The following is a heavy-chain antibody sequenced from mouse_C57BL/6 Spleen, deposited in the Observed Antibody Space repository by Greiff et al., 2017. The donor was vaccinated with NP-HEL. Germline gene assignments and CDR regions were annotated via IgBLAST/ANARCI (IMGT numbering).Heavy chain of an antibody. CDR3: ARDNWFSY. J-gene: IGHJ3*01. V-gene: IGHV3-6*01. CDR2: IRYDGSN. Sequence: EVKLMESGPGLVKPSQSLSLTCSVTGYSITSGYYWNWIRQFPGNKLEWMGYIRYDGSNNYNPSLKNRISITRDTSKYQFFLKLNSVTTEDTATYYCARDNWFSYWGQGTLVTVSA. CDR1: GYSITSGYY.